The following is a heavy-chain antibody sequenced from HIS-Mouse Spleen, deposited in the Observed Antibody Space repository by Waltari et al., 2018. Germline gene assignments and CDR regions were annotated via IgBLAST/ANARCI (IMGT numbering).Heavy chain of an antibody. J-gene: IGHJ4*02. CDR2: MNPNSGNT. V-gene: IGHV1-8*01. D-gene: IGHD2-15*01. Sequence: QVQLVQSGAEVKKPGASVKVSCKASGYTFTSYHINWARQATGQGLEWRGWMNPNSGNTGYAQKFQGRVTMTRNTSISTAYMELSSLRSEDTAVYYCARGLYCSGGSCYDYWGQGTLVTVSS. CDR3: ARGLYCSGGSCYDY. CDR1: GYTFTSYH.